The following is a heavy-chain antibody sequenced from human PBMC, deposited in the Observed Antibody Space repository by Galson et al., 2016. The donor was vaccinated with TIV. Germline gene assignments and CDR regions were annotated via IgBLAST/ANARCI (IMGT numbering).Heavy chain of an antibody. Sequence: SLRLSCAASGFTFDRLPMHWVRQAPGEGLEWVSYIDSSGNYIYYGDSVRGRFTVSRDNARSTLSLQMNTLRAEDTAMYYCARSRGFNALGYMDVWGRGTAVTVS. V-gene: IGHV3-21*06. CDR3: ARSRGFNALGYMDV. CDR2: IDSSGNYI. CDR1: GFTFDRLP. D-gene: IGHD3-16*01. J-gene: IGHJ6*03.